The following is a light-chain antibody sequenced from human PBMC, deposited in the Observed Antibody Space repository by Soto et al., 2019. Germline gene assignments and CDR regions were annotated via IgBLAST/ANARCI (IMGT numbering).Light chain of an antibody. J-gene: IGLJ1*01. V-gene: IGLV2-8*01. Sequence: QSALTQPPSASGSPGQSVTISCTGTSSDVGGYNFVSWYQQHPGKAPKLIIYEVTKRPSGVPDRFSGSKSGNTASLTVSGPQAEDEADYYCSSYSGTNNYVFGTGTQVTVL. CDR1: SSDVGGYNF. CDR3: SSYSGTNNYV. CDR2: EVT.